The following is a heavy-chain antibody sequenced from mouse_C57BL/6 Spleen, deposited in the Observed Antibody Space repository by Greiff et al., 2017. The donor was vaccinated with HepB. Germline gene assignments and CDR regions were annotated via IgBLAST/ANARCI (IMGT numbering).Heavy chain of an antibody. Sequence: SGPELVKPGASVKISCKASGYTFTDYYINWVKQRPGQGLEWIGWIFPGSGSTYYNEKFKGKATLTVDKSSSTAYMLLSSLTSEDSAVYFCARSLLLRMDLYAMDYWGQGTSVTVSS. D-gene: IGHD1-1*01. V-gene: IGHV1-75*01. CDR3: ARSLLLRMDLYAMDY. CDR1: GYTFTDYY. J-gene: IGHJ4*01. CDR2: IFPGSGST.